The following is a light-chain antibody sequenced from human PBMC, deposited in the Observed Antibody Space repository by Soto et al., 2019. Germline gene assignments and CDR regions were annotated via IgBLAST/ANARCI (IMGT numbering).Light chain of an antibody. J-gene: IGLJ1*01. CDR2: EVS. CDR3: CSYAGSSTFYV. Sequence: QSVLTQPASVSGSPGLSITISCTGTSSDVGSYNLVSWYQQHPGKVPKLMIFEVSKRPSGVSNRFSGSKSGDTASLTISGLQAEDEADYYCCSYAGSSTFYVFGTGTKVTVL. CDR1: SSDVGSYNL. V-gene: IGLV2-23*02.